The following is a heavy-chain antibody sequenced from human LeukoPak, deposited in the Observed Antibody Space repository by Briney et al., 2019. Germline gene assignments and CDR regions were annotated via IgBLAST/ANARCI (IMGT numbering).Heavy chain of an antibody. CDR2: INPNSGGT. CDR3: ARVLRYYDSSGYSY. D-gene: IGHD3-22*01. J-gene: IGHJ4*02. CDR1: GYTFTGYY. V-gene: IGHV1-2*02. Sequence: ASVKVSCKASGYTFTGYYVHWVRQAPGQGLEWMGWINPNSGGTNYAQKFQGRVTMTRDTSISTAYMELSRLRSDDTAVYYCARVLRYYDSSGYSYWGQGTLVTVSS.